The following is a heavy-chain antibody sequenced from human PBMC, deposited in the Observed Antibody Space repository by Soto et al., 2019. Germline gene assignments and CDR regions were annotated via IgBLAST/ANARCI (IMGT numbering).Heavy chain of an antibody. Sequence: QVQLVQSGAEVKKPGSSVKVSCKTSGGTFRTSAISWVRQAPGQGLEWMGGIMPVFPTPDYAQKFQGRATXTXDXXTSKAYMELSSLRSEDTAVYYCARDKDRQQLGGNYYYIMDVWGQGTTVTVSS. CDR1: GGTFRTSA. D-gene: IGHD3-3*02. V-gene: IGHV1-69*05. J-gene: IGHJ6*01. CDR2: IMPVFPTP. CDR3: ARDKDRQQLGGNYYYIMDV.